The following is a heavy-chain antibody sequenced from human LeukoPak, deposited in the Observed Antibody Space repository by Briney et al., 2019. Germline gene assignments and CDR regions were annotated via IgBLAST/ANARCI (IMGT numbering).Heavy chain of an antibody. Sequence: GGSLRLSCAASGLTVSSNYMSWVRQAPGKGLEWVSAISGSGGSTYYADSVRGRFTISRDNSKSTLYLQMNSLRAEDTAVYYCAKGGGTVTPPQAWGQGTLVTVSS. D-gene: IGHD4-17*01. J-gene: IGHJ4*02. V-gene: IGHV3-23*01. CDR3: AKGGGTVTPPQA. CDR2: ISGSGGST. CDR1: GLTVSSNY.